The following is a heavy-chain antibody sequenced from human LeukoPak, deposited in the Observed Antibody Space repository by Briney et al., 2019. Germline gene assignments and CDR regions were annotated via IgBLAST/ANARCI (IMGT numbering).Heavy chain of an antibody. CDR3: AKRVRYSSSWYHFED. J-gene: IGHJ4*02. CDR2: ISGSGGST. D-gene: IGHD6-13*01. CDR1: GFTFSSYA. V-gene: IGHV3-23*01. Sequence: GGPLRLSCAASGFTFSSYAMTWVRQAPEKGLEWVSAISGSGGSTYYADSVKGRFTISRDNSKNTLYLQMNSLRAEDTAVYYCAKRVRYSSSWYHFEDWGQGTLVTVSS.